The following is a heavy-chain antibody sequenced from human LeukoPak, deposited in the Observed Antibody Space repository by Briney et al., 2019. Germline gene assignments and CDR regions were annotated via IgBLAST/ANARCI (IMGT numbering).Heavy chain of an antibody. Sequence: AASVKVSCKVSEHTLSDLSMHWVRQAPGKGLEWMGGFNPEDAETIYAQKFQGRVTMTEDTSTDTVYMELNSLISDDTAVYYCATPVPHDTSGYYYRFDYWGQGTLVTVSS. J-gene: IGHJ4*02. CDR1: EHTLSDLS. CDR3: ATPVPHDTSGYYYRFDY. V-gene: IGHV1-24*01. D-gene: IGHD3-22*01. CDR2: FNPEDAET.